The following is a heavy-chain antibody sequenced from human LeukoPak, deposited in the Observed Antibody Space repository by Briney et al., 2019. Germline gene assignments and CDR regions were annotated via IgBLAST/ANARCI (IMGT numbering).Heavy chain of an antibody. CDR3: AKDRGYSYGISEY. CDR1: GFTFRIYD. Sequence: GGPLRLSCVASGFTFRIYDMSWVRQVPGKGLECVSGISRGGSGTTYYADSVKGRFTISRDNSKNTLYLQMNSLRAEDTAVYYCAKDRGYSYGISEYWGQGTLVTVSS. J-gene: IGHJ4*02. V-gene: IGHV3-23*01. D-gene: IGHD5-18*01. CDR2: ISRGGSGTT.